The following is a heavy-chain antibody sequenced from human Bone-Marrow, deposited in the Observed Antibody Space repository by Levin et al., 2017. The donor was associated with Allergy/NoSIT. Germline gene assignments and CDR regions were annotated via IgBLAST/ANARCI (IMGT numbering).Heavy chain of an antibody. CDR1: GFTFSSYG. CDR2: IWYDGSNK. CDR3: ARRSSNDAFDI. Sequence: SCAASGFTFSSYGMHWVRQAPGKGLEWVAVIWYDGSNKYYADSVKGRFTISRDNSKNTLYLQMNSLRAEDTAVYYCARRSSNDAFDIWGQGTMVTVSS. V-gene: IGHV3-33*01. J-gene: IGHJ3*02. D-gene: IGHD4-11*01.